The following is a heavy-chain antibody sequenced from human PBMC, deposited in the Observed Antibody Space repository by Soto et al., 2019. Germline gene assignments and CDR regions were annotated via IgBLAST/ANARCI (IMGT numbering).Heavy chain of an antibody. V-gene: IGHV3-30*04. CDR2: ISYDGRNK. CDR1: GFTFSSYA. CDR3: ARDPRAGGDYYYGMDV. D-gene: IGHD3-16*01. Sequence: ESVGGVVQPGKSLRLSCVGSGFTFSSYAIHWVRQAPGKGLEWVAVISYDGRNKYYVDSVKGRFSISRDNSKNTLFLQMNSLRVEDTAVYYCARDPRAGGDYYYGMDVWGQGTAVTVSS. J-gene: IGHJ6*02.